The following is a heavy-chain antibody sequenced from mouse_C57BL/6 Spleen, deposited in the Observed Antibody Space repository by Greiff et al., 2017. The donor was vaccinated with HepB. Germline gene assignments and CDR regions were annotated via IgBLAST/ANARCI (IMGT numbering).Heavy chain of an antibody. V-gene: IGHV5-16*01. CDR1: GFTFSDYY. Sequence: DVHLVESEGGLVQPGSSMKLSCTASGFTFSDYYMAWVRQVPEKGLEWVANINYDGSSTYYLDSLKSRFIISRDNAKNILYLQMSSLKYEDTATYYCARYGAHYYFDYWGQGTTLTVSS. D-gene: IGHD1-1*01. J-gene: IGHJ2*01. CDR2: INYDGSST. CDR3: ARYGAHYYFDY.